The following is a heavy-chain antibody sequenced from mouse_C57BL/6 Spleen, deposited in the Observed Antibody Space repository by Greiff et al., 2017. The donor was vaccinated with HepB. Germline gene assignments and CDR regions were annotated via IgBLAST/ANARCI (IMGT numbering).Heavy chain of an antibody. CDR2: ISSGGDYI. Sequence: EVMLVESGEGLVKPGGSLKLSCAASGFTFSSYAMSWVRQTPEKRLEWVAYISSGGDYIYYADTVKGRFTISRDNARNTLYLQMSSLKSEDTAMYYCTRVYDSHWYFDVWGTGTTVTVSS. D-gene: IGHD1-1*01. CDR3: TRVYDSHWYFDV. J-gene: IGHJ1*03. CDR1: GFTFSSYA. V-gene: IGHV5-9-1*02.